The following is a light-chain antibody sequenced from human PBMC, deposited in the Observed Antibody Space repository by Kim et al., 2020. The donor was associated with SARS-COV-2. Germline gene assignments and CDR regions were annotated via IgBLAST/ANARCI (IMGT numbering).Light chain of an antibody. CDR2: RDN. CDR1: KLGDKY. V-gene: IGLV3-1*01. CDR3: QGWDSSISV. J-gene: IGLJ1*01. Sequence: SYELTQPPSVSVSPGQTASITCSGNKLGDKYASWYQQKPGQSPVVVIFRDNRRPSVIPERFSGSNSGNTATLTISGTQAMDEADDYCQGWDSSISVFGT.